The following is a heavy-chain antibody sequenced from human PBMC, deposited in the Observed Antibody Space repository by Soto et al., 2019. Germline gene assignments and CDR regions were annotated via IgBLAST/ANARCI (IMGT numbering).Heavy chain of an antibody. J-gene: IGHJ5*02. V-gene: IGHV4-39*01. CDR2: IYYSGST. CDR3: ARHGPPLDTAMGTFKS. Sequence: PSETLSLTCTVSGGSIISTSYYWGWIRQPPGKGLEWIGSIYYSGSTSYNPSLKSRVTVSVDTSKNQFSLKLSSVTAADTAVYYCARHGPPLDTAMGTFKSWGQGTLVTVSS. CDR1: GGSIISTSYY. D-gene: IGHD5-18*01.